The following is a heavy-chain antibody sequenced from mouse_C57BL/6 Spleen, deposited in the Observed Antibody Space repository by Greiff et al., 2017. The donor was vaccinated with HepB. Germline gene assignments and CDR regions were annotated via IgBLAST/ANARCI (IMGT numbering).Heavy chain of an antibody. V-gene: IGHV1-62-2*01. CDR2: FYPGSGSI. J-gene: IGHJ1*03. Sequence: VQLQQSGAELVKPGASVKLSCKASGYTFTEYTIHWVKQRSGQGLEWIGWFYPGSGSIKYNEKFKDKATLTADKSSSTVYMELSRLTSEDSAVYFCARHEEANCDVGYWYFDVWGTGTTVTVSS. CDR3: ARHEEANCDVGYWYFDV. CDR1: GYTFTEYT. D-gene: IGHD4-1*01.